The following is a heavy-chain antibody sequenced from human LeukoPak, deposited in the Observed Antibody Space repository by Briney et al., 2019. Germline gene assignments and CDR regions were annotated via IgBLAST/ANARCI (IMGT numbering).Heavy chain of an antibody. Sequence: GASVKVSCKASAYTFITYDINWVRQAAGQGPEWMGWINPNSGNTGYAQKFQGRVHLTRNTSISTAYMELSSLNSDDTAIYYCVRAAQEDRDPLTGLQTGNWFDPWGQGTLVTASS. V-gene: IGHV1-8*01. D-gene: IGHD3-9*01. CDR1: AYTFITYD. CDR2: INPNSGNT. CDR3: VRAAQEDRDPLTGLQTGNWFDP. J-gene: IGHJ5*02.